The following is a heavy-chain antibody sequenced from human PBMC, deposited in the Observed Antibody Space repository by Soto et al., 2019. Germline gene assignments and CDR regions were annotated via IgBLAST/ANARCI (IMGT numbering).Heavy chain of an antibody. V-gene: IGHV4-59*01. J-gene: IGHJ5*02. Sequence: SETLSLTCTVSGGSISSYYWSWIRQPPGKGLEWIGYIYYSGSTNYSPSLKSRVTISVDTSKNQFSLKLSSVTAADTAVYYCARVSRDGYNIRFDPWGQGTLVTVSS. CDR3: ARVSRDGYNIRFDP. D-gene: IGHD5-12*01. CDR1: GGSISSYY. CDR2: IYYSGST.